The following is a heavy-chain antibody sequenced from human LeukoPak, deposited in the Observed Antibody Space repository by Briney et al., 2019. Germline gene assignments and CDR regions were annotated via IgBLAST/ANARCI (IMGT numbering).Heavy chain of an antibody. D-gene: IGHD6-13*01. J-gene: IGHJ6*02. CDR1: GYTFTDYY. CDR2: IYPNSGGT. V-gene: IGHV1-2*02. Sequence: WASLKLSCTASGYTFTDYYMHWVRQAPGQGLEWMGFIYPNSGGTNYAQKFQGRVTMTTDTSISTAYMEVSRLRYDDTAVYYCAGVRIGQQLDKYYYYAMDVWGQGTTVTVSS. CDR3: AGVRIGQQLDKYYYYAMDV.